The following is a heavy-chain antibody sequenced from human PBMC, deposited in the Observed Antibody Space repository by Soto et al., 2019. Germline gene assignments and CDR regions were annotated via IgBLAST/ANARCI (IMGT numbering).Heavy chain of an antibody. CDR3: AKDRYLDHDSRGYLFDN. J-gene: IGHJ4*02. D-gene: IGHD3-22*01. V-gene: IGHV3-23*01. CDR1: GFTFNIYA. Sequence: EVQLLESGGDLIQPGGSLRLSCAASGFTFNIYAMTWVRQAPGKGLEWVSAISRYGDFTYYADSVEGRITISRDNSKSTLYLQMNSLRAEDTAVYYCAKDRYLDHDSRGYLFDNWGQGTLVTVSS. CDR2: ISRYGDFT.